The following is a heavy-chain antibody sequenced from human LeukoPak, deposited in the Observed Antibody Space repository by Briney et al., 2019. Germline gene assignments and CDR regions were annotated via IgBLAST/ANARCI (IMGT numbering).Heavy chain of an antibody. Sequence: GGSLRLSCAASGFTFSSYAMSWVRQAPGRGLEWVSAISGSGGSTYYADSVKGRFTISRDNSKNTLYLQMNSLRAEDTAVYYCATYYDFWSAVRYYYYYYMDVWGKGTTVTVSS. D-gene: IGHD3-3*01. J-gene: IGHJ6*03. CDR2: ISGSGGST. CDR3: ATYYDFWSAVRYYYYYYMDV. CDR1: GFTFSSYA. V-gene: IGHV3-23*01.